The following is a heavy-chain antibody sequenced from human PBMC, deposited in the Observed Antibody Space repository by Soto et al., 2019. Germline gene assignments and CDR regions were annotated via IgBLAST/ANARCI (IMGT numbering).Heavy chain of an antibody. CDR2: IYYSAST. J-gene: IGHJ4*02. V-gene: IGHV4-59*08. D-gene: IGHD4-17*01. CDR3: ARWGGSTTVTTEGFDY. Sequence: SETLSLTCTVSGGSISSYYWSWIRQPPGKGLEWIGYIYYSASTNYSPSLKSRVTISVDTSKNQFSLNLSSVTAADTAVYYCARWGGSTTVTTEGFDYWGRGTLVTVSS. CDR1: GGSISSYY.